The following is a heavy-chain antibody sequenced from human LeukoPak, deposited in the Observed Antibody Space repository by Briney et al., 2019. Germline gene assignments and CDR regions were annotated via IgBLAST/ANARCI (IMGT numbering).Heavy chain of an antibody. V-gene: IGHV3-48*03. CDR2: ISSSGSTR. J-gene: IGHJ4*02. CDR3: ARDGDYGDYPDY. Sequence: GGSLRLFCAASGFTFSRYEMNWVRQAPGRGVEWVSYISSSGSTRYYADSVMGRFTIYRDNAKNSLYLQMNGLRAEDTAVYYCARDGDYGDYPDYWGQGTLVTVSS. D-gene: IGHD4-17*01. CDR1: GFTFSRYE.